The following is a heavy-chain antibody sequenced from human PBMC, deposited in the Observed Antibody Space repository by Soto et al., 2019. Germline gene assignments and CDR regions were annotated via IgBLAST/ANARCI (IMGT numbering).Heavy chain of an antibody. Sequence: PGESLKTSCKGSGYSFTSYWIGWVRQMPGKGLEWMGIIYPGDSDTRYSPSFQGQVTLSAYKSISTAYLQWISLKSSDTTMYYYLTESIAGSLYYYGMDVWGQGTTVTVSS. D-gene: IGHD6-6*01. J-gene: IGHJ6*02. CDR1: GYSFTSYW. CDR2: IYPGDSDT. V-gene: IGHV5-51*01. CDR3: LTESIAGSLYYYGMDV.